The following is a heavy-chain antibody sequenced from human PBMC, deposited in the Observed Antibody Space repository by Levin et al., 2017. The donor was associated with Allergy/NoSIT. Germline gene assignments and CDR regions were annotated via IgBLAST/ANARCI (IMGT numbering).Heavy chain of an antibody. CDR1: GGSLSSSNYY. D-gene: IGHD2-2*02. V-gene: IGHV4-39*01. CDR3: ARQERGSCSSPSCYTDH. Sequence: HSQTLSLTCTGSGGSLSSSNYYWGWIRQPPGKGLEWIGSIYYSGSTYYNPSLKSRVTISVDTSKNQFSLKLSSVTAADTAVYYCARQERGSCSSPSCYTDHWGQGTLVTVSS. J-gene: IGHJ1*01. CDR2: IYYSGST.